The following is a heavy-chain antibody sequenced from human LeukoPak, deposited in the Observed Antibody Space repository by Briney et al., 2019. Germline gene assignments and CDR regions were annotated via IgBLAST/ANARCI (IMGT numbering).Heavy chain of an antibody. J-gene: IGHJ4*02. CDR3: ARDRPGWELLE. V-gene: IGHV4-39*07. CDR1: GGSLSTVTSY. Sequence: SETLSLTCTVSGGSLSTVTSYWGWIRQPPGEDLEWIGTISYTGSTYYNPSLKSRVTISVDTSKNQFSLKLSSVTAADTAVYYCARDRPGWELLEWGQGTLVTVSS. CDR2: ISYTGST. D-gene: IGHD1-26*01.